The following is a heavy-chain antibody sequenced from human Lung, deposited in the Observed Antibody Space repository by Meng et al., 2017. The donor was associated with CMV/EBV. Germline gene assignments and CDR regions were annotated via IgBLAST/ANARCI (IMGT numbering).Heavy chain of an antibody. J-gene: IGHJ4*02. Sequence: QVQLVESGGGVVQPGGSLRLSCAASGFTFSRSPMYWVRQTPGKILEWVAVISWDGKNKYYADSVKGRFTLSRDNSKNTLNLQMNSLKDDDTAVYYCARDGPRTGFIDHWGQGTPVTVSS. CDR3: ARDGPRTGFIDH. D-gene: IGHD2-8*02. CDR2: ISWDGKNK. CDR1: GFTFSRSP. V-gene: IGHV3-30*04.